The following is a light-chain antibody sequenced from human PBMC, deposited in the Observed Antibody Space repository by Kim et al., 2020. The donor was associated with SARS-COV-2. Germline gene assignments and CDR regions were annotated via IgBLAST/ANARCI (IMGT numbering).Light chain of an antibody. Sequence: VALGHTVRITCQGDILRRYYATWYLQKPGQAPILLLYAKNSRPSGNPDRFSGSSSGNTASLTIAGAQAEDEADYYCNSRDTNDNVVFGGGTSLTVL. CDR2: AKN. CDR1: ILRRYY. CDR3: NSRDTNDNVV. V-gene: IGLV3-19*01. J-gene: IGLJ2*01.